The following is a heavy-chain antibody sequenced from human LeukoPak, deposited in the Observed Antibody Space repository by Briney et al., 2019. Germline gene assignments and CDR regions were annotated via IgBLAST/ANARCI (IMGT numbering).Heavy chain of an antibody. J-gene: IGHJ4*01. CDR3: TAGAAVSRWYYLDY. D-gene: IGHD6-13*01. CDR1: GYSLTDFS. V-gene: IGHV1-24*01. CDR2: FAPEDGER. Sequence: ASVKVSCKVSGYSLTDFSINWVRQAPGKGFEWMGGFAPEDGERIYAQKFQGRVTMTEDTSADTAYMELSSLKSEDTAVYFCTAGAAVSRWYYLDYWGQGTLVTVSS.